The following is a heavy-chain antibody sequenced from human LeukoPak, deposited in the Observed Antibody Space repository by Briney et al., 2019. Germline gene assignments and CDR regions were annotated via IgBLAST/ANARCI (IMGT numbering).Heavy chain of an antibody. CDR1: GCTFSSYA. Sequence: ASVKVSCKASGCTFSSYAISWVRQAPGQGLEWMGGIIPIFGTANYAQKFQGRVTITADESTSTAYMELSSLRSEDTAVYYCAREPYGSGSPDVWGKGTTVTVSS. CDR3: AREPYGSGSPDV. D-gene: IGHD3-10*01. CDR2: IIPIFGTA. V-gene: IGHV1-69*01. J-gene: IGHJ6*04.